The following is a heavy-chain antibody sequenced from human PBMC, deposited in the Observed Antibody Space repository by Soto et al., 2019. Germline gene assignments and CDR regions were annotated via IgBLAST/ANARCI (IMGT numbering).Heavy chain of an antibody. V-gene: IGHV4-59*08. Sequence: SETLSLTCTVSGGSISSYYWSWIRQPPGKGLEWVGYIYYTGTTSYNPSLKNRATISVDTSRNQFSLNLSSVTAADTAVYYFARLGDYYQAFDSWCQGILVTVSS. CDR2: IYYTGTT. CDR1: GGSISSYY. CDR3: ARLGDYYQAFDS. D-gene: IGHD3-22*01. J-gene: IGHJ4*02.